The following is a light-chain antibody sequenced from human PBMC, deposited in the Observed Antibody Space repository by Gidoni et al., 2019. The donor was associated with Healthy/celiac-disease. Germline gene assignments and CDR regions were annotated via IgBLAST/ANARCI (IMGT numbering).Light chain of an antibody. CDR1: QDSSNY. Sequence: DIQMTQSPSSLSASVGDSVTITCQASQDSSNYFNWYQQKPGKATKLLIYDASNLETGVKSRFSGSGSGTDFTFTISSLQPEDIATYYCQQYDNLLTFGGGTKVEIK. CDR3: QQYDNLLT. CDR2: DAS. V-gene: IGKV1-33*01. J-gene: IGKJ4*01.